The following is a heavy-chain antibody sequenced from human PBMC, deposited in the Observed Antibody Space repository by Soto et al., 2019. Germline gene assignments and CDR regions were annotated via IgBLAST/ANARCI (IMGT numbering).Heavy chain of an antibody. CDR3: ARAHTKTGLGMIVPPGGY. D-gene: IGHD3-22*01. J-gene: IGHJ4*02. Sequence: EVQLVESGGGLVKPGGSLRLSCAASGFTFSSYSMNWVRQAPGKGLEWVSSISSSSSYIYYADSVKGRFTISRDNAKNSLYLQMNSLRAEDTAVYYCARAHTKTGLGMIVPPGGYWGQGTLVTVSS. CDR1: GFTFSSYS. CDR2: ISSSSSYI. V-gene: IGHV3-21*01.